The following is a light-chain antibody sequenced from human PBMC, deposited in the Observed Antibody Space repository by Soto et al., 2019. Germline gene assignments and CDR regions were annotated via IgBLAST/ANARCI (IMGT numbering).Light chain of an antibody. CDR2: GAS. V-gene: IGKV3-20*01. J-gene: IGKJ1*01. CDR3: QQYGRSPWT. Sequence: EIVLTQSPGTLSLSPGERATLSCRASQSVSSSYLAWYQQNPGQAPRLLIYGASSRATGIPDRFSGSGSGTDFTLTISRQEAEDFAVYCCQQYGRSPWTFGQGTKVEI. CDR1: QSVSSSY.